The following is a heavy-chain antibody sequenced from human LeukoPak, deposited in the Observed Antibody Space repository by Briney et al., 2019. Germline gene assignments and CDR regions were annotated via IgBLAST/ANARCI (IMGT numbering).Heavy chain of an antibody. V-gene: IGHV4-59*01. CDR2: IYYSGST. CDR1: GGSISSYY. Sequence: SETLSLTCTVSGGSISSYYWSWIRQPPGKGLEWIGYIYYSGSTNYNPSLKSRVTMSVDTSKNRFSLKLNSVTAADTAVYSCARSRSGWSAFDIWGQGTMVTVSS. D-gene: IGHD6-19*01. CDR3: ARSRSGWSAFDI. J-gene: IGHJ3*02.